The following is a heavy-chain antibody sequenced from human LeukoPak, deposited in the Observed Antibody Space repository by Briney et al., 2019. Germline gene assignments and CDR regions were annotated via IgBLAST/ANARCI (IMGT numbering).Heavy chain of an antibody. D-gene: IGHD6-13*01. CDR2: INPNSGGT. CDR1: GYTFTGYY. Sequence: ASVKVSCKASGYTFTGYYMYWVRQAPGQGLEWMGRINPNSGGTNYAQKFQGRVTMTRDTSISTAYMELSRLRSDDTAVYYCAREGIAAAGVDYWGQGTLVTVSS. J-gene: IGHJ4*02. CDR3: AREGIAAAGVDY. V-gene: IGHV1-2*06.